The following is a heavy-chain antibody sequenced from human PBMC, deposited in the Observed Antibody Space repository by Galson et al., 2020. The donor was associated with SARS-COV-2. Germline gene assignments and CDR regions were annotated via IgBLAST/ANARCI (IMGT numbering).Heavy chain of an antibody. CDR3: ARESGYFGNWFDP. CDR2: IYTSGST. V-gene: IGHV4-61*09. J-gene: IGHJ5*02. D-gene: IGHD5-12*01. Sequence: SETLSLTCTVSGGSISSGSYYWSWIRQPAGKGLEWIGHIYTSGSTNYNPSLKSRVTISVDTSKNQFSLKLSSVTAADTAVYYCARESGYFGNWFDPWGQGTLVTVSS. CDR1: GGSISSGSYY.